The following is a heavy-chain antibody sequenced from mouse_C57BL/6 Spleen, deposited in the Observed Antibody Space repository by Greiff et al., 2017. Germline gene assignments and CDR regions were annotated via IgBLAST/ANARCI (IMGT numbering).Heavy chain of an antibody. J-gene: IGHJ3*01. CDR1: GYTFTSYW. Sequence: QVQLQQPGAELVRPGSSVKLSCKASGYTFTSYWMHWVKQRPIQGLEWIGNIDPSDSETHYNQKFKDKATLTVDKSSSTAYMQLSSLTSEDSAVYYGARDSSGYVGFADWGQGTLVTVSA. V-gene: IGHV1-52*01. D-gene: IGHD3-2*02. CDR2: IDPSDSET. CDR3: ARDSSGYVGFAD.